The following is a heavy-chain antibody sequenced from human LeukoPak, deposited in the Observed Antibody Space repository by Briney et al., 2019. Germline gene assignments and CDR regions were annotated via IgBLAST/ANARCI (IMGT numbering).Heavy chain of an antibody. J-gene: IGHJ5*02. CDR1: GGTFSSYA. CDR3: ARGTSLLFASEPFDP. V-gene: IGHV1-69*05. Sequence: ASVKVSCKASGGTFSSYAISCVRQAPGQGLEWMGGIIPIFGTANYAQKFQGRVTITTDESTSTAYMELSSLRSEDTAVYYCARGTSLLFASEPFDPWGQGTLVTVSS. D-gene: IGHD1-14*01. CDR2: IIPIFGTA.